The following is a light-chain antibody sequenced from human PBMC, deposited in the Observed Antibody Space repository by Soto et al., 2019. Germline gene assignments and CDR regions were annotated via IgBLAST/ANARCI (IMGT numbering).Light chain of an antibody. CDR2: KAS. V-gene: IGKV1-5*03. CDR1: QSISSW. CDR3: QQYNDNWT. Sequence: DIQMTQSPSTLSASVGDRVTITCRASQSISSWLAWYQQKPGKAPKLLIYKASTLQSGVPSRFSGSGAGTEFTLAIRSLQPDVSATYYCQQYNDNWTFGQRTKVEIK. J-gene: IGKJ1*01.